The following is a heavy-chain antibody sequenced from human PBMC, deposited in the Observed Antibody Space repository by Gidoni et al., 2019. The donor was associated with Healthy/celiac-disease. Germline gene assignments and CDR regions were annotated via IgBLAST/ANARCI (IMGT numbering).Heavy chain of an antibody. Sequence: QVQLVESGGGVVKPGRSLRLSCSASGFPFSSYGMHWVRQAPGKGLEWVAVIWYDGSNKYYADSVKGRFTISRDNSKNTLYLQMNSLRAEDTAVYYCARDLYYDSSGYFDYWGQGTLVTVSS. D-gene: IGHD3-22*01. V-gene: IGHV3-33*01. J-gene: IGHJ4*02. CDR2: IWYDGSNK. CDR1: GFPFSSYG. CDR3: ARDLYYDSSGYFDY.